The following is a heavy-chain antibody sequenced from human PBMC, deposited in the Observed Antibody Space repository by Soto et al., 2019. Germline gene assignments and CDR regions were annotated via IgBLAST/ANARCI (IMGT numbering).Heavy chain of an antibody. Sequence: GASVKVSYKASGGTFSSYAISWVRQAPGQGLEWMGGIIPIFGTANYAQEFQGRVTITADESTSTAYMELSSLRSEDTAVYYCARDHRSGSYGFDYWGQGTLVTVSS. D-gene: IGHD3-10*01. CDR3: ARDHRSGSYGFDY. J-gene: IGHJ4*02. V-gene: IGHV1-69*13. CDR2: IIPIFGTA. CDR1: GGTFSSYA.